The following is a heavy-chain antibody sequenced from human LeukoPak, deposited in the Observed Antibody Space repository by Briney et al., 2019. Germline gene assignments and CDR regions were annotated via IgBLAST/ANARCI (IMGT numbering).Heavy chain of an antibody. CDR3: ARVPRGVAVAGTRKYYFDY. CDR1: GGSFSGYY. Sequence: PSETLSLTCAVYGGSFSGYYWSWIRQPPGKGLEWIGEINHSGSTNYNPSLKSRVTISVDTSKNQFSLKLSSVTAAETAVYYCARVPRGVAVAGTRKYYFDYWGQGTLVTVSS. V-gene: IGHV4-34*01. D-gene: IGHD6-19*01. CDR2: INHSGST. J-gene: IGHJ4*02.